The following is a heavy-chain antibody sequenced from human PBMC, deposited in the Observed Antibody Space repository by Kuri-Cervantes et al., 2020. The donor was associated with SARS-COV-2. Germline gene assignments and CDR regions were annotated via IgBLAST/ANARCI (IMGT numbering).Heavy chain of an antibody. J-gene: IGHJ5*02. Sequence: GGSLRLSCAASGFTFSSYAMSWVRQAPGKGLEWVSAISGSGGSTYYADSVKGRFTISRDNSKNTLYLQMNSLRAEDTAVYYCARECLARGVDTAMVWSGWFDPWGQGALVTVSS. CDR3: ARECLARGVDTAMVWSGWFDP. D-gene: IGHD5-18*01. V-gene: IGHV3-23*01. CDR2: ISGSGGST. CDR1: GFTFSSYA.